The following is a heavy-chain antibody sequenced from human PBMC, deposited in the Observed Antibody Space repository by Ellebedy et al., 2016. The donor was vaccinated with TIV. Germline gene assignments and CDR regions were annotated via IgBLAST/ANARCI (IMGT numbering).Heavy chain of an antibody. J-gene: IGHJ4*02. CDR1: GGSFSGYY. V-gene: IGHV4-34*01. D-gene: IGHD2-15*01. CDR2: INHSGST. Sequence: SETLSLXCAVYGGSFSGYYWSWIRQPPGKGLEWIGEINHSGSTNYNPSLKSRVTISVDTSKNQFSLKLSSVTAADTAVYYCARDGYCSGGSCYSGDYWGQGTLVTVSS. CDR3: ARDGYCSGGSCYSGDY.